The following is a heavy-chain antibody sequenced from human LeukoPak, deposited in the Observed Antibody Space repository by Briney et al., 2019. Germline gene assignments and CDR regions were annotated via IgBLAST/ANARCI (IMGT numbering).Heavy chain of an antibody. CDR3: ARWGDGKRFDY. D-gene: IGHD2-21*02. J-gene: IGHJ4*02. Sequence: PGRSLRLSCAASGFTFSSHGMNWVRQAPGKGLEWVAVIWYDGSNKYYAGSVKGRFTISRDNSKNTLYLQMNSLRDEDTAMYYCARWGDGKRFDYWGQGTLVTVSS. CDR2: IWYDGSNK. V-gene: IGHV3-33*01. CDR1: GFTFSSHG.